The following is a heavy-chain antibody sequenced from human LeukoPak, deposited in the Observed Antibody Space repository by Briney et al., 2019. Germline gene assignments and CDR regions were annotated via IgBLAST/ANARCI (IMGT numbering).Heavy chain of an antibody. Sequence: SETLSLTCTVSGGDSIGSTNYYWGWIRQPPGKGLEWIGSIYYGGKTYYKPSLKNRVTISEDTSKNQFSLKLNSVTAADTAVYYYARDYYDSRGEAFDIWGQGTMVTVSS. D-gene: IGHD3-22*01. V-gene: IGHV4-39*07. CDR1: GGDSIGSTNYY. J-gene: IGHJ3*02. CDR3: ARDYYDSRGEAFDI. CDR2: IYYGGKT.